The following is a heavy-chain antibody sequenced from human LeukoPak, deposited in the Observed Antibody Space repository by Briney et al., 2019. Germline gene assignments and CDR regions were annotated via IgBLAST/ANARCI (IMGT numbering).Heavy chain of an antibody. J-gene: IGHJ6*02. V-gene: IGHV1-69*04. D-gene: IGHD1-26*01. Sequence: ASVKVSCKASGGTFSSYAISWVRQAPGQGLEWMGRIIPILGIANYAQKFQGRVTITADKSTSTAYMELSSLRSEDTAVYYCAGALPPYYGMDVWGQGTTVTVSS. CDR3: AGALPPYYGMDV. CDR2: IIPILGIA. CDR1: GGTFSSYA.